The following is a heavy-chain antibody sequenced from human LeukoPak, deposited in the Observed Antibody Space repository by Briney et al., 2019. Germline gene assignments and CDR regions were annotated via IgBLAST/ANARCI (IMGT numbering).Heavy chain of an antibody. J-gene: IGHJ4*02. CDR1: GFTFSSYA. V-gene: IGHV3-30-3*01. D-gene: IGHD3-22*01. CDR2: ISYDGSNK. Sequence: GGSLRLSCAASGFTFSSYAMHWVRQAPGKGLEWVAVISYDGSNKYYADSVKGRFTISRDDSKNTLYLQMNSLRAEDTAVYYCARGPYYDSSGSSLDYWGQGTLVTVSS. CDR3: ARGPYYDSSGSSLDY.